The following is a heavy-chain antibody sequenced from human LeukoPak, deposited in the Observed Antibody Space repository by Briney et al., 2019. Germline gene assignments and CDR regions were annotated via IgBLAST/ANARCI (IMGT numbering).Heavy chain of an antibody. D-gene: IGHD2-2*01. Sequence: GGSLRLSCAASGFTVSSNYMSWVRQAPGKGLEWVANIKQDGSEKYYVDSVKGRFTISRDNAKNSLDLQMNSLRAEDTAVYYCVPAGLDYWGQGTLVTVSS. CDR3: VPAGLDY. V-gene: IGHV3-7*01. CDR2: IKQDGSEK. CDR1: GFTVSSNY. J-gene: IGHJ4*02.